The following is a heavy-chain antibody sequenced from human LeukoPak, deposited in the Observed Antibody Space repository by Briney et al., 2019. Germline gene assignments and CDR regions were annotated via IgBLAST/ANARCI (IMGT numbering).Heavy chain of an antibody. V-gene: IGHV4-39*07. CDR2: IYYSGST. D-gene: IGHD5-24*01. CDR1: GGSISSRSYY. J-gene: IGHJ5*02. CDR3: ARDPVVMATKVSWFDP. Sequence: AETLSLTGTVSGGSISSRSYYWGWIRQPPGKGLEWIGSIYYSGSTYYNPSLQSRATISVDTSKNQFSLKLSSVTAADTAVYYCARDPVVMATKVSWFDPWGQGTLVTVSS.